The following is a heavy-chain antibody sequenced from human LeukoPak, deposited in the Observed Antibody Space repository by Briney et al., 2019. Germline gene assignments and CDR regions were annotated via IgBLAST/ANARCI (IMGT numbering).Heavy chain of an antibody. CDR3: ARDGTAAGLYFDL. D-gene: IGHD6-13*01. V-gene: IGHV3-7*01. CDR2: INQNGGEK. Sequence: GGSLRLSCAVSGFTFSDYWMNWVRQAPGKGLEWVASINQNGGEKSYVDSVKGRFNISRDNPKNSLYLQMSSLRAEDTAVYYCARDGTAAGLYFDLWGQGTLVTVSS. J-gene: IGHJ4*01. CDR1: GFTFSDYW.